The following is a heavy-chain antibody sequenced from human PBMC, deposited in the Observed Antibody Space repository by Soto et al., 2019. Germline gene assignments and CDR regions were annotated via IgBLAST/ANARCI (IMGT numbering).Heavy chain of an antibody. V-gene: IGHV3-23*01. J-gene: IGHJ4*02. D-gene: IGHD2-2*01. CDR2: ISGSGGST. CDR3: AKGGGVVVPAAAYFDY. CDR1: GFTFSSYA. Sequence: EVQLLESGGGLVQPGGSLRLSCAASGFTFSSYAMSWVRQAPGKGLEWVSAISGSGGSTYYADSVKGRFTISTDNYKNTLYLQMNSLRAEDTAVYYCAKGGGVVVPAAAYFDYWGQGTLVTVSS.